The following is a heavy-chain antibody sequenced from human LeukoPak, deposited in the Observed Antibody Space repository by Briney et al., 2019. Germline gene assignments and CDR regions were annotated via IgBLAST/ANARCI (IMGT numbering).Heavy chain of an antibody. CDR1: GFTFGDYA. CDR2: IRSKAYGGTT. D-gene: IGHD6-19*01. V-gene: IGHV3-49*04. Sequence: GGSLRLSCTASGFTFGDYAMSWVRQAPGKGLEWVGFIRSKAYGGTTEYAASVKGRFTISRDDSKSIAYLQMNSLRAEDTVVYYCARGESAVADKALDYWGQGTLVTVSS. CDR3: ARGESAVADKALDY. J-gene: IGHJ4*02.